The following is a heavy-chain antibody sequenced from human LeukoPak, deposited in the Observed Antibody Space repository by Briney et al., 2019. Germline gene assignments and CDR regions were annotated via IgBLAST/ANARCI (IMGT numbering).Heavy chain of an antibody. CDR3: ANPYYDSSGYYMRWAFDI. CDR1: GFTLSSYA. J-gene: IGHJ3*02. D-gene: IGHD3-22*01. CDR2: ISGSGGST. V-gene: IGHV3-23*01. Sequence: GGSLRLSCAASGFTLSSYAMSWVRQAPGKGLEWVSAISGSGGSTYYADSVKGRFTISRDNSKNTLYLQMNSLRAEDTAVYYCANPYYDSSGYYMRWAFDIWGQGTMVTVSS.